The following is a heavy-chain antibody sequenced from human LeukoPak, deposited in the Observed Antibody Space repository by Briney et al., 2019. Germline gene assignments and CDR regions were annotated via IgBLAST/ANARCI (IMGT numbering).Heavy chain of an antibody. CDR3: ARSAYYYDSRGYHNFYHYGMDV. V-gene: IGHV3-30*03. Sequence: GRSLRLSCAASGFTFSTYGMHWVSQAPGNGLEWVAVLSYDGSNKYYADSVKGRFTISRDNSKNTLYLQMNSLRAEDTAVYYCARSAYYYDSRGYHNFYHYGMDVWGQGTTVTVSS. D-gene: IGHD3-22*01. J-gene: IGHJ6*02. CDR1: GFTFSTYG. CDR2: LSYDGSNK.